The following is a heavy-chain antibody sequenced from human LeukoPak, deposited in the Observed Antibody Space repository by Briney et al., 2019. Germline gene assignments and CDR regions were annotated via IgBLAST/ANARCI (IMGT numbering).Heavy chain of an antibody. CDR3: ARGTQNVLRFLEWYLPFDC. Sequence: SETLSLTCTVSGYSISSGYYWGWIRQPPGKGLEWIGSIYHSGSTYYNPSLKSRVTISVDTSENQFSLKLSSVTAADTAVYYCARGTQNVLRFLEWYLPFDCWGQGTLVTVSS. CDR1: GYSISSGYY. CDR2: IYHSGST. V-gene: IGHV4-38-2*02. D-gene: IGHD3-3*01. J-gene: IGHJ4*02.